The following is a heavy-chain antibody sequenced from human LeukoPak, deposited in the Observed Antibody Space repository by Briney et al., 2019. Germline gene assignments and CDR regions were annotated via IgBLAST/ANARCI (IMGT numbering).Heavy chain of an antibody. CDR1: GFTFSSYG. CDR3: ARRRDSGSLQHFDY. CDR2: ISSSGTTI. D-gene: IGHD1-26*01. V-gene: IGHV3-48*04. J-gene: IGHJ4*02. Sequence: GGTLRLSCAASGFTFSSYGMSWVRQAPGKGLEWVSYISSSGTTIYYADSVKGRFTISRDNAKNSLYLQMNSLRAEDTAVYYCARRRDSGSLQHFDYWGQGTLVTVSS.